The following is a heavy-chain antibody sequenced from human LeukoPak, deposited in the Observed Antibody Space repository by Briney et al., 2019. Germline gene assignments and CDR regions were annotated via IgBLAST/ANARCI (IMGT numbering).Heavy chain of an antibody. D-gene: IGHD3-9*01. Sequence: GGSLRLSCAASGFTFSSYDMHWVRQAPGKGLEWVSGIDAAGDTYYPGSVKGRFTISRENAMNSLYLQMNSLRAGDTAVYYCARGSLILRYFDWYYDYWGQGSLVTVSS. V-gene: IGHV3-13*01. CDR2: IDAAGDT. CDR1: GFTFSSYD. J-gene: IGHJ4*02. CDR3: ARGSLILRYFDWYYDY.